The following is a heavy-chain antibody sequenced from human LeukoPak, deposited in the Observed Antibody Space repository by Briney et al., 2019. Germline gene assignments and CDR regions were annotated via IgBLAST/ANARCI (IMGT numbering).Heavy chain of an antibody. Sequence: GGSLRLSCATSGFTFSTSDMHWVRQAPGKGLEWVSFIQYDGSRKNYVDSVKGRFTISRDNSKNTLYLQMNSLRAEDTAVYYCAKLMITFGGATPADFDYWGQGTLVTVSS. V-gene: IGHV3-30*02. CDR2: IQYDGSRK. CDR1: GFTFSTSD. D-gene: IGHD3-16*01. J-gene: IGHJ4*02. CDR3: AKLMITFGGATPADFDY.